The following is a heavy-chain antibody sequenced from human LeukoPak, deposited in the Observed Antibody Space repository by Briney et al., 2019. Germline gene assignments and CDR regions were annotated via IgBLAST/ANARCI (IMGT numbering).Heavy chain of an antibody. CDR2: ISSIGST. J-gene: IGHJ3*02. CDR1: GGPISSHY. D-gene: IGHD4-17*01. CDR3: ARDPTTVTKGLDI. Sequence: SETLSLTCTVSGGPISSHYWSWIRQPPGKGLEWIGYISSIGSTNYNPSLKSRVTISVDTSKNQFSLKLTSVTAADTAVYFCARDPTTVTKGLDIWGQGTMVTVSS. V-gene: IGHV4-59*11.